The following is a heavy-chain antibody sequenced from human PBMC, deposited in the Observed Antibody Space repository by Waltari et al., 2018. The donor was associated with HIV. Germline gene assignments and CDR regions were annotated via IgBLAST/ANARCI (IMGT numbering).Heavy chain of an antibody. CDR1: RFTFSSYA. J-gene: IGHJ4*02. CDR3: AKGASGWSPGY. V-gene: IGHV3-30*18. CDR2: ISYYGDNK. D-gene: IGHD6-19*01. Sequence: QVQLVESGGGVVQPGRSLRLSCPASRFTFSSYAMHWVRQAPGKGLEWVAVISYYGDNKYYADSVKGRFTISRDNSKNTLYLQMNSLRAEDTAVYYCAKGASGWSPGYWGQGTLVTVSS.